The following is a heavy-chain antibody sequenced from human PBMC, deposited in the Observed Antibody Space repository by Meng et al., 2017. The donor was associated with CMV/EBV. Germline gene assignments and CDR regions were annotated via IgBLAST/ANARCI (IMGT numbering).Heavy chain of an antibody. V-gene: IGHV3-23*01. Sequence: TSGFTCRSYARSWVRRAAGKGLEWVSSITSGGSGTYYADSVKGRFTISRDNSENTLYLQMSSLRADDTAVYFCARRDNTNWYSLDYWGQGTLVTVSS. CDR3: ARRDNTNWYSLDY. D-gene: IGHD7-27*01. CDR1: GFTCRSYA. J-gene: IGHJ4*02. CDR2: ITSGGSGT.